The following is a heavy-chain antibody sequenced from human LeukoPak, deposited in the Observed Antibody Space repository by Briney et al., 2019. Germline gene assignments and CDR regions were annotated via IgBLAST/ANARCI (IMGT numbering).Heavy chain of an antibody. D-gene: IGHD3-3*01. V-gene: IGHV4-4*07. J-gene: IGHJ3*02. Sequence: SETLSLTCTVSGGSISGYYWSWLRQPAGKGLEWIGRIHASGITNYNPSLKSRVTMSIDTSKNQFSLKLRSVTAADTAVFCCAKYYDFWSGYYDIWGQGTMVTVS. CDR1: GGSISGYY. CDR3: AKYYDFWSGYYDI. CDR2: IHASGIT.